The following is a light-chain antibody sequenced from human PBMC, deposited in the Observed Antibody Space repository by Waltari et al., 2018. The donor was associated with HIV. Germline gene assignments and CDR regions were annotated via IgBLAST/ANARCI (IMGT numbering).Light chain of an antibody. CDR2: RKN. J-gene: IGLJ3*02. CDR1: SSNIGGNY. CDR3: AAWDDSLSGVL. Sequence: QSVLTQPPSASGAPGQRVTMSCSGSSSNIGGNYVYWYQHLPGSAPKLRISRKNNRPSGVPDRFSGSKSGTSASLAISGLRSEDEADYYCAAWDDSLSGVLFGGGTKLTVL. V-gene: IGLV1-47*01.